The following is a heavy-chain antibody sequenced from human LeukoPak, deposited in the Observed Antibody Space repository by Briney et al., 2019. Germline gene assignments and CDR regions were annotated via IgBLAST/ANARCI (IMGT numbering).Heavy chain of an antibody. Sequence: GGSLRLSCEASGFTFSSYSMNWVRQAPGKGLEWVSAISGSGGSTYYADSVKGRFTISRDNSKNTLYLQMNSLRAEDTAVYYCAKPNGSGSYYIAKYYFGYWGQGTLVTVSS. CDR2: ISGSGGST. CDR1: GFTFSSYS. CDR3: AKPNGSGSYYIAKYYFGY. V-gene: IGHV3-23*01. J-gene: IGHJ4*02. D-gene: IGHD3-10*01.